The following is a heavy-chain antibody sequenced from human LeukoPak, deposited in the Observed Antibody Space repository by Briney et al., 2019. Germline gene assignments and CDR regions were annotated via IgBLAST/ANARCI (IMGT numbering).Heavy chain of an antibody. CDR3: SGGYHWSVY. Sequence: GGSLRLSCAASGFTFSSYGMHWVRQAPGKGLEWVALISHDGSNKYYADSVKGRFTISRDNSKNTLYLQMNSLRAEDTAVYYCSGGYHWSVYWGQGTLVTVSS. J-gene: IGHJ4*02. CDR2: ISHDGSNK. CDR1: GFTFSSYG. V-gene: IGHV3-30*03. D-gene: IGHD5-12*01.